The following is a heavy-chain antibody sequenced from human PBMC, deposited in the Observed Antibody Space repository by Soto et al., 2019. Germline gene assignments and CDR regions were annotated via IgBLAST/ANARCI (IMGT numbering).Heavy chain of an antibody. V-gene: IGHV4-4*02. D-gene: IGHD2-21*02. CDR1: DGSISTYDW. CDR3: ATGNVDSLLEY. J-gene: IGHJ4*02. CDR2: MFHSGGA. Sequence: QVQLHESGPGLVKPSETLSLTCVVSDGSISTYDWWTWVRQPPGKGLEWIGKMFHSGGADYSQSLKSRVPISEDSSKNPFPLRLTAVTAGDTAVYYFATGNVDSLLEYWGQGTQVDVS.